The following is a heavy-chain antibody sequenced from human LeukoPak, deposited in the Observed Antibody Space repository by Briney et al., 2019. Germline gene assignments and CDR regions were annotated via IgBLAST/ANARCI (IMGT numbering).Heavy chain of an antibody. CDR3: ARIVVVPANDRRDYYGMDV. CDR2: IYYSGST. D-gene: IGHD2-2*01. Sequence: SETLSLTCTVSGGSLSSYYWSWIRQPPGKGLEWIGYIYYSGSTNYNPSLKSRVTISVDTSKNQFSLKLSSVTAADTAVYYCARIVVVPANDRRDYYGMDVWGQGTTVTVSS. CDR1: GGSLSSYY. V-gene: IGHV4-59*01. J-gene: IGHJ6*02.